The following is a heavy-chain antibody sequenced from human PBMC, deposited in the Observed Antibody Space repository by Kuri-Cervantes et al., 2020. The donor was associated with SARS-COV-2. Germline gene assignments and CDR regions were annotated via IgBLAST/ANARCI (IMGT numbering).Heavy chain of an antibody. CDR3: AGANYYYDSSGWGCYFDY. V-gene: IGHV4-59*01. CDR2: IYYSGST. CDR1: GGSISSYY. Sequence: GSLRLSCTVSGGSISSYYWSWIRQPPGKGLEWIGYIYYSGSTNYNPSLKSRVTISVDTSKNQFSLKLSSVTAADTAVYYCAGANYYYDSSGWGCYFDYWGQGTLVTVSS. D-gene: IGHD3-22*01. J-gene: IGHJ4*02.